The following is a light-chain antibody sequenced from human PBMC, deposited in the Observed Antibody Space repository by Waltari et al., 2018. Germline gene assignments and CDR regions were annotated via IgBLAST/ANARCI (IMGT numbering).Light chain of an antibody. J-gene: IGLJ3*02. CDR1: SSNIGAGHD. V-gene: IGLV1-40*01. Sequence: QSVLTQPPSMSGAPGQRVPIPCTGSSSNIGAGHDVPWYQVFPGTAPKLLIYGNNNRPSGVPDRFSGSKSDTSASLAIGGLQAEDEADYYCQSFDIRLSGGVVFGGGTKVTVL. CDR3: QSFDIRLSGGVV. CDR2: GNN.